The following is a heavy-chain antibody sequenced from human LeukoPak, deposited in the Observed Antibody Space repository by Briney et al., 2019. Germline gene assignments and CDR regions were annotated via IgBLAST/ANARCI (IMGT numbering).Heavy chain of an antibody. J-gene: IGHJ4*02. CDR3: ARTKSIAARQGFDY. Sequence: ASVKVSCKASGYTFTGYYMHWVRQAPGQGLEWMGWINPNTGGTNYAQKFQGRVTMTTDTSISTAYMELSRLRSDDTAVYYCARTKSIAARQGFDYWGQGTLVTVSS. CDR1: GYTFTGYY. CDR2: INPNTGGT. D-gene: IGHD6-6*01. V-gene: IGHV1-2*02.